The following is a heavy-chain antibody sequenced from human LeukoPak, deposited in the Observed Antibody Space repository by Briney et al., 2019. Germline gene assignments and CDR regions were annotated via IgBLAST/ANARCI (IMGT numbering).Heavy chain of an antibody. Sequence: PGGSLRLSCAASEFTVSSTYMTWVRQTPGKGLEWVSIIYRNNNTYYADSVKGRFTISRDNSKNTLYLQMNSLRAEDTAVYYCAKDPDDSSSYWGQGTLVTVSS. D-gene: IGHD3-22*01. CDR1: EFTVSSTY. J-gene: IGHJ4*02. CDR3: AKDPDDSSSY. V-gene: IGHV3-66*03. CDR2: IYRNNNT.